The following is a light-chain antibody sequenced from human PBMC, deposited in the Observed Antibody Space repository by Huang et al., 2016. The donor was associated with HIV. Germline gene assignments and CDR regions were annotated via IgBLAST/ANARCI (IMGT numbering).Light chain of an antibody. Sequence: DIQMTQSPSSLSASVGDRVTITCRASQDIRNTLAWYQQKPVKPPRLLLYGASTLDFGVPSRFAGSGSGTDYTLTISSLQAEDFATYHCQQYFTTPQTFGQGTKVEVK. CDR3: QQYFTTPQT. V-gene: IGKV1-NL1*01. CDR1: QDIRNT. J-gene: IGKJ1*01. CDR2: GAS.